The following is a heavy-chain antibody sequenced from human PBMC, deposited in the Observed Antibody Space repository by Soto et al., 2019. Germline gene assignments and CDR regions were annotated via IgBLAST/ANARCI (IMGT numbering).Heavy chain of an antibody. CDR3: AKEGRNGWYYFDY. D-gene: IGHD6-19*01. CDR2: ISGSGGST. V-gene: IGHV3-23*01. J-gene: IGHJ4*02. CDR1: GFTFSTYA. Sequence: EVQLLESGGGLVQPGGSLRLSCAASGFTFSTYALSWVRQAPGKGLEWVSTISGSGGSTYYADSVKGRFTISRDNSKNPLYLQVNSLRAEDTAVYYCAKEGRNGWYYFDYWGQGTLVTVSS.